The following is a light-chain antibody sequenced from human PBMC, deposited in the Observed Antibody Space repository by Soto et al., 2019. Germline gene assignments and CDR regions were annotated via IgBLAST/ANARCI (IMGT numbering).Light chain of an antibody. CDR3: QLYGSF. CDR1: QSMNSKY. V-gene: IGKV3-20*01. J-gene: IGKJ3*01. CDR2: GAS. Sequence: EIVLTQSPGTLSLSPGERAALSCRASQSMNSKYLAWYQQKPGQAPRLLIHGASSRATGIPDRFSGRGSGTDLALTIREVDPEDFGVYYCQLYGSFFGPGTKVDVK.